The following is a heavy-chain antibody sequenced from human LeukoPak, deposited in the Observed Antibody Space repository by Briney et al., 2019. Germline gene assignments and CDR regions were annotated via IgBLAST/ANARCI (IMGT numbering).Heavy chain of an antibody. CDR2: ISPGGGPT. Sequence: GGSLRLSCAGSGFPFSIYGMNWVRQAPGKGLEWVSGISPGGGPTYYADSVKGRFTISRDNAKNSLYLQMNSLRPEDTALYYCSTGPRSLIYWGHGTLVTVSS. V-gene: IGHV3-23*01. CDR3: STGPRSLIY. J-gene: IGHJ4*01. CDR1: GFPFSIYG.